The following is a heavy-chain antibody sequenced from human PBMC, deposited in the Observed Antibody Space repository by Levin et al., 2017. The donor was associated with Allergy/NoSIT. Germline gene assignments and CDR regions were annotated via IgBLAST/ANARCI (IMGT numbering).Heavy chain of an antibody. Sequence: TLSLTCAISGDSVSSNSAAWNWIRQSPSRGLEWLGRTYYRSKWYNDYAVSVKSRITINPDTSKNQFSLQLNSVTPEDTAVYYCARGPTSSWSNWFDPWGQGTLVTVSS. CDR2: TYYRSKWYN. J-gene: IGHJ5*02. D-gene: IGHD6-13*01. CDR1: GDSVSSNSAA. CDR3: ARGPTSSWSNWFDP. V-gene: IGHV6-1*01.